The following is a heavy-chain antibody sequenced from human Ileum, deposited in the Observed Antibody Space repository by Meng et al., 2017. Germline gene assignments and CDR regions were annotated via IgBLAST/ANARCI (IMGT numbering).Heavy chain of an antibody. CDR3: VRDGPNYFDQ. CDR2: INSDGTGT. Sequence: GQLGESGGGLVLPGGSLVLSCAAFGFTFSGYWMHWFRQGTGKSLVWLSHINSDGTGTSYAESVRGRFTISRDNAKNTLYLQMNSLTVEDTAVYYCVRDGPNYFDQWGQGTLVTVSS. CDR1: GFTFSGYW. V-gene: IGHV3-74*01. J-gene: IGHJ4*02.